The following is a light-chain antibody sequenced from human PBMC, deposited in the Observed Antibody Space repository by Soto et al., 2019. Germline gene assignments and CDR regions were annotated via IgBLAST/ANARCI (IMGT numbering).Light chain of an antibody. CDR3: QQRSNWPPIT. CDR1: QSVSRY. J-gene: IGKJ5*01. CDR2: DAS. V-gene: IGKV3-11*01. Sequence: EIVLTQSPATLSLSPVERATLSFRASQSVSRYLAWYQQKPGQAPRLLIYDASNRATGIPARSSGSGSGTDFTLTISSLEPEDFAVYYCQQRSNWPPITFGQGTRLEIK.